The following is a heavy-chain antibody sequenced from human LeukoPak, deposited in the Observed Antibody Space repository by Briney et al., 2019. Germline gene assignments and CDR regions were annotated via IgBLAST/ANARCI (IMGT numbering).Heavy chain of an antibody. V-gene: IGHV5-10-1*01. J-gene: IGHJ6*02. CDR1: GYMFPSYW. CDR3: ASRYCSGGSCYYYYGMDV. CDR2: LDPSDSYT. D-gene: IGHD2-15*01. Sequence: GESLRISCKSSGYMFPSYWISWVRQMPGQGLGWMGRLDPSDSYTNYSPSFQGHVTISADKSISTAYLQWSSLKASDTAMYYCASRYCSGGSCYYYYGMDVWGQGTTVTVSS.